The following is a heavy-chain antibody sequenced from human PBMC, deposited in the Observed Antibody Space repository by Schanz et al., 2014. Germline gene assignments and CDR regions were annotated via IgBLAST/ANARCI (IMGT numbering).Heavy chain of an antibody. CDR2: INGNGGDT. J-gene: IGHJ5*02. D-gene: IGHD6-6*01. V-gene: IGHV3-20*01. CDR1: GFIFDDYG. CDR3: ARGSAASLSRVWFDP. Sequence: EVLLLESGGSVERPGGSLRLSCAASGFIFDDYGMSWVRQVPGKGLEWVSGINGNGGDTSYADSVKGRFIISRDNAKNSLYLEMNSLSTGDTAFYHCARGSAASLSRVWFDPWGQGTLXTVSS.